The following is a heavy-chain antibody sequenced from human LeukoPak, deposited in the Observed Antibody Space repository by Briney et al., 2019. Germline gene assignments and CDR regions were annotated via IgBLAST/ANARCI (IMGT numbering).Heavy chain of an antibody. V-gene: IGHV4-34*01. CDR1: GGSFSGHY. CDR3: AKNNWFDP. Sequence: SETLSLTCAVSGGSFSGHYWSWIRQPPGKGLEWIGEINDSGITNYNPSLKSRVTISAHTSKNQFSLKLSSVTAADTAVYYCAKNNWFDPWGQGTLVTVSS. CDR2: INDSGIT. J-gene: IGHJ5*02.